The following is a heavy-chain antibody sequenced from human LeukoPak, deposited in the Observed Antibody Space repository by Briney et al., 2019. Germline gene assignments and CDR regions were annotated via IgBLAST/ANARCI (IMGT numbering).Heavy chain of an antibody. CDR2: IRYDGSNK. CDR3: AKAAEGIAVAGTDY. D-gene: IGHD6-19*01. V-gene: IGHV3-30*02. CDR1: GFTFSSYG. Sequence: GGSLRLSCAASGFTFSSYGMHWVRQAPGKGLEWVAFIRYDGSNKYYADSAKGRFTISRDNSKNTLYLQMNSLRAEDTAVYYCAKAAEGIAVAGTDYWGQGTLVTVSS. J-gene: IGHJ4*02.